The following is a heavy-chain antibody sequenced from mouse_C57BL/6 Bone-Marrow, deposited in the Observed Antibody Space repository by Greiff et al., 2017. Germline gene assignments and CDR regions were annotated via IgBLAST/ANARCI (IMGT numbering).Heavy chain of an antibody. Sequence: VQLKESVAELVRPGASVKLSCTASGFNIKNTYMHWVKQRPEQGLEWIGRIDPANGNTKYAPKFQGKATITADTSSNTAYLQLSSLTSEDTAIYYCARNYDYDVGYFDYWGQGTTLTVSS. J-gene: IGHJ2*01. CDR1: GFNIKNTY. CDR2: IDPANGNT. V-gene: IGHV14-3*01. D-gene: IGHD2-4*01. CDR3: ARNYDYDVGYFDY.